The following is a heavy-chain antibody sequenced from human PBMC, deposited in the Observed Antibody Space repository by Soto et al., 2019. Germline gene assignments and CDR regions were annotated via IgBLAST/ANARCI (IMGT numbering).Heavy chain of an antibody. J-gene: IGHJ5*02. CDR3: ARIHDYCSGGSCYGWFDP. D-gene: IGHD2-15*01. CDR1: GYTSTSYD. CDR2: MNPNSGNT. V-gene: IGHV1-8*01. Sequence: ASVKVSCKATGYTSTSYDINWVRQATGQGLEWMGWMNPNSGNTGYAQKFQGRVTMTRNTSISTAYMELSSLRSEDTAVYYCARIHDYCSGGSCYGWFDPWGQGTLVTVSS.